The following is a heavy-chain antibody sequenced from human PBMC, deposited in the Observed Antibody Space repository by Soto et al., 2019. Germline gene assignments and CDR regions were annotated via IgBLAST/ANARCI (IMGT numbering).Heavy chain of an antibody. CDR2: IIPIFGTA. Sequence: QVQLVQSGAEVKKPGSSVKVSCKASGGTFSSYAISWVRQAPGQGLEWMGGIIPIFGTANYAQKFQGRVTITADESTRTAYMELSSLRSEDTAVYYCAEVTDRVGATSWFDPWGQGTLVTVSS. V-gene: IGHV1-69*01. CDR3: AEVTDRVGATSWFDP. CDR1: GGTFSSYA. J-gene: IGHJ5*02. D-gene: IGHD1-26*01.